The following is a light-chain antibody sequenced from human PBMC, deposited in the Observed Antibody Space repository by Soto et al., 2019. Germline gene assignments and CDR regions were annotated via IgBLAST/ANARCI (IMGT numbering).Light chain of an antibody. CDR3: CSYSGSYTFPYV. CDR1: SSDVGGHNY. CDR2: DVS. V-gene: IGLV2-11*01. J-gene: IGLJ1*01. Sequence: QSVLTQPRSVSGSPGQSVTISCTGTSSDVGGHNYVSWYQQHPDKGPKLLIYDVSKRPSGVPDRFSGSKSGNTASLTISGLQAEDEADYYCCSYSGSYTFPYVFGTGTKLTVL.